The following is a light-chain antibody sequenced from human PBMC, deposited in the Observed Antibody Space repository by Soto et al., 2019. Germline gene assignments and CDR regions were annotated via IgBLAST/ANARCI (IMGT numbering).Light chain of an antibody. CDR3: NSYSSTSFYV. V-gene: IGLV2-14*01. J-gene: IGLJ1*01. CDR2: QVT. Sequence: QSVLAQPASMSGSPGQSITISCTGSGSDIATFNYVSWYQQYPGKAPKLLIYQVTSRASGVSHRLSGSKSGNTAALTISGLQPEDEAEYYCNSYSSTSFYVFGTGTKVTVL. CDR1: GSDIATFNY.